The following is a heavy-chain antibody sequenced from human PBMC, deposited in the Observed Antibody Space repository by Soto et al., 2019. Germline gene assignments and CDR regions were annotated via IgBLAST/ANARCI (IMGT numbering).Heavy chain of an antibody. J-gene: IGHJ4*02. CDR3: ARGRGDGYTQGSGLASY. Sequence: SETLSLTCAVSGGSISSGGYSWSWIRQPPGKGLEWIGYIYHSGSTYYNPSLKSRVTISVDTSKNQFSLKLSSVTAADTAVYYCARGRGDGYTQGSGLASYWGQGTLVTVSS. CDR1: GGSISSGGYS. D-gene: IGHD5-12*01. CDR2: IYHSGST. V-gene: IGHV4-30-2*01.